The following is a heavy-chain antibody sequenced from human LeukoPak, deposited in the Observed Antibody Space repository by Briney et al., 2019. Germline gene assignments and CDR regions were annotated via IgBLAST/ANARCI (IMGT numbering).Heavy chain of an antibody. V-gene: IGHV1-46*01. CDR3: ARGLGPELRHFDWFLSPYMDV. CDR2: INPSGGST. CDR1: GYTFTSYY. J-gene: IGHJ6*03. D-gene: IGHD3-9*01. Sequence: ASVKVSCKASGYTFTSYYMHWVRQAPGQGLEWMGIINPSGGSTSYAQKFQGRVTMTRDMSTSTVYMELSSLRSEDTAVYYCARGLGPELRHFDWFLSPYMDVWGKGATVTVSS.